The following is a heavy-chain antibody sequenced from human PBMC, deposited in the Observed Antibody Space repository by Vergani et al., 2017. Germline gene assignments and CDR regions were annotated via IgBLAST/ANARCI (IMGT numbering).Heavy chain of an antibody. CDR1: GYSFTNYW. D-gene: IGHD3-22*01. CDR3: ARLYGRDSSGSKYFDY. CDR2: IHPADSDT. V-gene: IGHV5-51*01. J-gene: IGHJ4*02. Sequence: EVQLVQSGAEVKKPGESLKISCQISGYSFTNYWIGWVRQMPGKGLEWMGIIHPADSDTRYSPSFQGQVTISVDNSISTAYLQRSSLRASDSAMYYCARLYGRDSSGSKYFDYRGQGALVTVSS.